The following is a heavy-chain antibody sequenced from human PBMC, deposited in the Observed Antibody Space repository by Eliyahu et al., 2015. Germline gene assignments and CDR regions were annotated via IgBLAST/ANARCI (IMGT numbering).Heavy chain of an antibody. CDR2: IYYSGST. CDR3: ARDPGVVAATAGAFDI. J-gene: IGHJ3*02. CDR1: XGSXSSGGYY. Sequence: QVQLQESGPGLVKPSQTLSLTCTVXXGSXSSGGYYWSWIRQHPGKGLEWIGYIYYSGSTYYNPSLKSRVTISVDTSKNQFSLKLSSVTAADTAVYYCARDPGVVAATAGAFDIWGQGTMVTVSS. V-gene: IGHV4-31*03. D-gene: IGHD2-15*01.